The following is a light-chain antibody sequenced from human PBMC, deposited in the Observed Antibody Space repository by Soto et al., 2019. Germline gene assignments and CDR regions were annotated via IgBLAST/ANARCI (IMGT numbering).Light chain of an antibody. CDR2: KAS. Sequence: DIEITQSPSTLSASVGDRVTIPCRASQSVSTWLAWYRQKPGKAPKVLIYKASNLESGVPSRFTGSGAGTECTLTISSLQPDDFGTYYCQQYNTYSQTFRQGTKVDI. J-gene: IGKJ1*01. CDR1: QSVSTW. V-gene: IGKV1-5*03. CDR3: QQYNTYSQT.